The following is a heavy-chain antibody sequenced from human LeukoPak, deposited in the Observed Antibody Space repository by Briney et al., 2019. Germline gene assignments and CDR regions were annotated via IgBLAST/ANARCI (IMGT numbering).Heavy chain of an antibody. CDR2: IYYSGST. CDR1: GGSISSGDYY. Sequence: SQTLSLTCTVSGGSISSGDYYWSWIRQPPGKGLEWIGYIYYSGSTYYNPSLKSRVTISVDTPKNQFSLKLSSVTAADTAVYYCASSLTGDAFDIWGQGTMVTVSS. D-gene: IGHD7-27*01. CDR3: ASSLTGDAFDI. V-gene: IGHV4-30-4*01. J-gene: IGHJ3*02.